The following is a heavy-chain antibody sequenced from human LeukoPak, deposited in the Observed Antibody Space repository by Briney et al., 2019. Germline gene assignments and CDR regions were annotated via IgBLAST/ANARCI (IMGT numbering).Heavy chain of an antibody. CDR1: GGSFSGYY. D-gene: IGHD2-2*01. CDR3: ARLSAGCSSSTSCALVAQEAVSYYFGY. V-gene: IGHV4-34*01. J-gene: IGHJ4*02. CDR2: INHSGST. Sequence: SETLSLTCAVYGGSFSGYYWSWIRQPPGKGLEWIGEINHSGSTNYNPSLKSRVTISVDTSKNQFSLKLSSVTAADTAVYYCARLSAGCSSSTSCALVAQEAVSYYFGYWGQGTLVTVSS.